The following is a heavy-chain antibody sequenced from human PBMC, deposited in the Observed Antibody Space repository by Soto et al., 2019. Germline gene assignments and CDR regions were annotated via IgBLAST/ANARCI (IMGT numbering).Heavy chain of an antibody. CDR2: ISSSSSTI. V-gene: IGHV3-48*04. CDR1: GFTFSSYS. Sequence: GGSLRLSCAASGFTFSSYSMNWVRQAPGKGLEWVSYISSSSSTIYYADSVKGRFTISRDNAKNSLYLQMNSLRAEDTAVYYCARLLYSYGYYYYGMDVWGQGTTVTVSS. CDR3: ARLLYSYGYYYYGMDV. J-gene: IGHJ6*02. D-gene: IGHD5-18*01.